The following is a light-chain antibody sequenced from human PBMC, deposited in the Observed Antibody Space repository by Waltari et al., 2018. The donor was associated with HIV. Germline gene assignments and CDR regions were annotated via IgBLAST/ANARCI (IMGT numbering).Light chain of an antibody. CDR3: CSYAGSRSVV. CDR1: ISDVGSYNL. J-gene: IGLJ2*01. Sequence: QSALTQPASMSESPGQSITISCIGTISDVGSYNLVSWYQQYPGKAPTLLIYDVIKRPPGVSDRCSGSKSGNTASLTISGLQADDEADYFCCSYAGSRSVVFGGGTKVTVL. CDR2: DVI. V-gene: IGLV2-23*02.